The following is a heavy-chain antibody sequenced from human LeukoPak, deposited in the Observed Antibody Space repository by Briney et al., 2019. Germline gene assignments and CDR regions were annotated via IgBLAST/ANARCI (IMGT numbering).Heavy chain of an antibody. J-gene: IGHJ4*02. CDR1: GGTLSSYA. CDR2: INPNSGAT. V-gene: IGHV1-2*02. CDR3: ARSRMTTLPGFDY. D-gene: IGHD1-1*01. Sequence: ASVKVSCKASGGTLSSYAISWVRQAPGQGLEWMGWINPNSGATNSAQNLQGRVTLTRDKSMSTAYLDLSGLTFDDTAVYYCARSRMTTLPGFDYWGQGTLVTVSS.